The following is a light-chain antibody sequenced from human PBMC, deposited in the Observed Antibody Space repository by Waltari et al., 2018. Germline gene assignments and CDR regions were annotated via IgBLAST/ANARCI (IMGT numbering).Light chain of an antibody. V-gene: IGLV3-19*01. CDR2: DKD. CDR3: HSRDASGVGGS. J-gene: IGLJ2*01. CDR1: SLRSYY. Sequence: SSELTQDPAVSVAMGQTVRITCQGDSLRSYYASWYQQRPGQAPILVIYDKDNRPSGVPDRFFCSSSHNTASLTITGAQAEDEASYYCHSRDASGVGGSFGGGTKLTVL.